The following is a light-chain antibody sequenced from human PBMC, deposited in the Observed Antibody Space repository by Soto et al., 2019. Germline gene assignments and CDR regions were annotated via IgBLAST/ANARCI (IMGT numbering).Light chain of an antibody. J-gene: IGKJ1*01. CDR2: DAS. Sequence: DIQMTQSPSTLSASVGDRVTITCRASQSINTCLDWYQQRPGRAPKLLIYDASSLQSGVPSRFSGSGSAKEFTLTISSLQPDDSAIYYCQQYNTYWTFGQGTKVDIK. CDR3: QQYNTYWT. CDR1: QSINTC. V-gene: IGKV1-5*01.